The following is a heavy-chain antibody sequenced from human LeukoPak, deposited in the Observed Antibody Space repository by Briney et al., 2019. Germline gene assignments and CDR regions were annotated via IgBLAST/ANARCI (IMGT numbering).Heavy chain of an antibody. CDR2: INPNSGGT. Sequence: ASVKVSCKASGYTVTGYYMHWVRQAPGQGLEWMGWINPNSGGTNYAQKFQGRVTMTRDTSISTAYMELSRLRSDDTAVYYCARGPLVVVITLDYWGQGTLVTVSS. CDR1: GYTVTGYY. CDR3: ARGPLVVVITLDY. D-gene: IGHD3-22*01. V-gene: IGHV1-2*02. J-gene: IGHJ4*02.